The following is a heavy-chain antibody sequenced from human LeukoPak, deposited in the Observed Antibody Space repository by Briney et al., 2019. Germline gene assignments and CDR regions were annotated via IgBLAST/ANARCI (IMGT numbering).Heavy chain of an antibody. D-gene: IGHD5-18*01. CDR1: GFIVSHNY. CDR2: IYIDGTT. Sequence: GSLRLSCAASGFIVSHNYMTWVRQAPGKGLEWISVIYIDGTTYYADSVKGRFTISRDNSKNTLYLQMNSLRAEDTAVYYCARAIQLWLRYDSSGFDYWGQGTLVTVSS. J-gene: IGHJ4*02. V-gene: IGHV3-66*01. CDR3: ARAIQLWLRYDSSGFDY.